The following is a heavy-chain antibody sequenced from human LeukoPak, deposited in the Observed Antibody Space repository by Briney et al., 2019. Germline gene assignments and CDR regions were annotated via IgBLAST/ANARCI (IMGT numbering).Heavy chain of an antibody. J-gene: IGHJ4*02. CDR1: GYSFTSYW. Sequence: GASLQISCKGSGYSFTSYWIGWVRQMPGKGLEWMGIIYPGGSDTRYSPSFQGQVTISADKSISTAYLQWSSLKASDTAMYYCARSEQYSSSWYEAFDYWGQGTLVTVSS. CDR2: IYPGGSDT. V-gene: IGHV5-51*01. CDR3: ARSEQYSSSWYEAFDY. D-gene: IGHD6-13*01.